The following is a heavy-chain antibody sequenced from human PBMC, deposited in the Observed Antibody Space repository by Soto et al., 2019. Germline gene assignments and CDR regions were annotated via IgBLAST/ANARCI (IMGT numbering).Heavy chain of an antibody. CDR3: AREGGVVGTLGWFDP. D-gene: IGHD3-16*01. CDR2: INHSGST. J-gene: IGHJ5*02. Sequence: PSETLSLTCAAYGGSFSGYYWSWIRQPPGKGLEWIGEINHSGSTNYNPSLKSRVTISVDTSKNQFSLKLSSVTAADTAVYYCAREGGVVGTLGWFDPWGQGTLVTVSS. CDR1: GGSFSGYY. V-gene: IGHV4-34*01.